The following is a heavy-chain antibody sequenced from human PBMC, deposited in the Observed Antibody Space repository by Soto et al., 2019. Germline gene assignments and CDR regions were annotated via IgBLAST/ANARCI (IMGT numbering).Heavy chain of an antibody. D-gene: IGHD2-15*01. CDR1: GFTFTSYP. Sequence: QVQLIRSAPEVKRPGASLRVSCKTSGFTFTSYPFSWVRQAPGQGLEWLAWVHPYEGTTKVAHQFRDRLTVSTDTSAATVFMELTGLTSDDTAVYFCAREYYSTTTWIDYWGQGTLVAVSS. V-gene: IGHV1-18*04. J-gene: IGHJ4*02. CDR2: VHPYEGTT. CDR3: AREYYSTTTWIDY.